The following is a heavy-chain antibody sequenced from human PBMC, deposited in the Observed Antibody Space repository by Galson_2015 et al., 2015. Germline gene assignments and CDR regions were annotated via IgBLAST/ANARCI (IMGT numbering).Heavy chain of an antibody. Sequence: SLRLSCAASGFTFTSAYMSWIRQAPGKGLEWVSYITSDIRTINYADSVKGRFTISRDNAKNSLYLQMNSLRDEDTAVYYCARSVAGSFYYWGHGTLVTVSS. CDR1: GFTFTSAY. V-gene: IGHV3-48*02. D-gene: IGHD6-19*01. CDR3: ARSVAGSFYY. J-gene: IGHJ4*01. CDR2: ITSDIRTI.